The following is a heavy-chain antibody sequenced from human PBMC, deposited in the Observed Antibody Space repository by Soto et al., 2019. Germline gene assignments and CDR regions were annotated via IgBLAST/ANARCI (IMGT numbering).Heavy chain of an antibody. J-gene: IGHJ6*02. CDR3: ARDVREGIHYYYYGMDV. V-gene: IGHV3-11*06. CDR2: ISSSSSYT. CDR1: GFTFSDYY. Sequence: NPGGSLRLSCAASGFTFSDYYMSWIRQAPGKGLEWVSYISSSSSYTNYADSAKGRFTISRDNAKNSLYLQMNSLRAEDTAVYYCARDVREGIHYYYYGMDVWGQGATVTVSS. D-gene: IGHD3-10*01.